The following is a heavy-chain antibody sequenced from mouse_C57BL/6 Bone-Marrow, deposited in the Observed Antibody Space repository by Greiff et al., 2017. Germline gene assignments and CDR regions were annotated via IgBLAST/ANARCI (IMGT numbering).Heavy chain of an antibody. V-gene: IGHV14-4*01. Sequence: VQLQQSGAELVRPGASVKLSCTASGFNIKDDYMHWVKQRPEQGLEWIGWIDPENGDTAYSSKFQGKATITADTSSNTAYLQLSSLTSEDTAVYYCTEGIEGYAWLAYWGRGTLVTVSA. J-gene: IGHJ3*01. CDR3: TEGIEGYAWLAY. D-gene: IGHD2-2*01. CDR1: GFNIKDDY. CDR2: IDPENGDT.